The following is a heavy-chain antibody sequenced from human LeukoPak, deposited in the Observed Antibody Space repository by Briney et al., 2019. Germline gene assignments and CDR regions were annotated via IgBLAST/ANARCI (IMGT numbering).Heavy chain of an antibody. D-gene: IGHD5-24*01. J-gene: IGHJ4*02. CDR1: GGSFSGYY. V-gene: IGHV4-34*01. CDR2: INHSRST. CDR3: ARGLRLAWLQFGGVDY. Sequence: SETLSLTCAVYGGSFSGYYWSWIRQPPGKGPEWIGETGEINHSRSTNYNPSLKSRVTISVDTSKNQFSLKLSSVTAADTAVYYCARGLRLAWLQFGGVDYWGQGTLVTVSS.